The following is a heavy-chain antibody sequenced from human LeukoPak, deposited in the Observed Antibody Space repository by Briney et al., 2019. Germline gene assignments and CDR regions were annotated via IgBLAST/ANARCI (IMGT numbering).Heavy chain of an antibody. CDR3: ARPVLGYSSGWYDPFDY. CDR2: IWYDGSNK. Sequence: GGSLRLSCAASEFTFSSYGMHWVRQAPGKGLEWVAVIWYDGSNKYYADSVKGRFTISRDNSKNTLYLQMNSLRAEDTAVYYCARPVLGYSSGWYDPFDYWGQGTLVTVSS. D-gene: IGHD6-19*01. J-gene: IGHJ4*02. CDR1: EFTFSSYG. V-gene: IGHV3-33*01.